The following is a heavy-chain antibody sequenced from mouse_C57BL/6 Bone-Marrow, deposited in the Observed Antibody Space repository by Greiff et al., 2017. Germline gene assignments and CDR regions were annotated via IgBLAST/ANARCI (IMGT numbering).Heavy chain of an antibody. CDR1: GYTFTSYW. V-gene: IGHV1-55*01. J-gene: IGHJ4*01. Sequence: QVQLQQPGAELVKPGASVKMSCKASGYTFTSYWITWVKQRPGQGLEWIGDIYPGSGSTNYNEKFKSKSTLTVDTSSSTPYLQLSSLTSEDSAVYYCAGILDYWGQGTSVTVSS. CDR2: IYPGSGST. CDR3: AGILDY.